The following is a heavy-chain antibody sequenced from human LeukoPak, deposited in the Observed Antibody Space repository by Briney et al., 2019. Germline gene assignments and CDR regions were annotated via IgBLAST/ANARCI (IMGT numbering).Heavy chain of an antibody. CDR3: AKGSSSGRPYFFDY. CDR1: GFTFSSYA. J-gene: IGHJ4*02. Sequence: GGSLRLSCAASGFTFSSYAMSWVRQAPGKGLEWVAANSGGSGSDTYYADAVKGRFTISRDNSKTTLYLEMNTLRAEDTAVYYCAKGSSSGRPYFFDYWGQGTLVTVSS. V-gene: IGHV3-23*01. D-gene: IGHD3-10*01. CDR2: NSGGSGSDT.